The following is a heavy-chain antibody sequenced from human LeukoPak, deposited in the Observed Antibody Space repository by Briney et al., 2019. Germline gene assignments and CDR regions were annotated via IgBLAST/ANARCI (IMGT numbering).Heavy chain of an antibody. Sequence: GGSLRLSCAASGFTFSSYAMSWVRQAPGKGLEWVSAISGSGGSTYYADSVKGRFTISRDNSKNTLYLQMNSLRAEDTAVCYCAKYSGWYYVADYWGQGTLVTVSS. CDR2: ISGSGGST. D-gene: IGHD6-19*01. V-gene: IGHV3-23*01. CDR3: AKYSGWYYVADY. CDR1: GFTFSSYA. J-gene: IGHJ4*02.